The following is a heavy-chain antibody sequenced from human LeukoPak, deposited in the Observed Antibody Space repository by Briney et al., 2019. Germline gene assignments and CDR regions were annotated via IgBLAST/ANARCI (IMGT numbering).Heavy chain of an antibody. J-gene: IGHJ4*02. CDR1: GFTFSTYA. Sequence: GGSLRLSCAASGFTFSTYAMSWVRQAPGKGLEWVSTISGSGGNTYYADSVKGRFTISRDNSKNTLDLQMNSLRAEDTAVYYCAKEGWGIIVVGTVYFDNWGQGTLVTVSS. CDR2: ISGSGGNT. V-gene: IGHV3-23*01. D-gene: IGHD6-19*01. CDR3: AKEGWGIIVVGTVYFDN.